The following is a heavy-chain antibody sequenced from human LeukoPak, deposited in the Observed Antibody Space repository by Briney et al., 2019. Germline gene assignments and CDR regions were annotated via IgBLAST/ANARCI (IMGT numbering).Heavy chain of an antibody. V-gene: IGHV1-18*01. J-gene: IGHJ6*03. D-gene: IGHD2-2*01. CDR2: ISTYNGNT. Sequence: ASVKVSCKASGYTFTSYGISWVRQAPGQGLEWMGWISTYNGNTNYAQKLQGRVTMTTDTSTSTAYMELSSLRSDDTAVYYCARVPIVVVPSDYYYYYYMDVWGKGTTVTISS. CDR1: GYTFTSYG. CDR3: ARVPIVVVPSDYYYYYYMDV.